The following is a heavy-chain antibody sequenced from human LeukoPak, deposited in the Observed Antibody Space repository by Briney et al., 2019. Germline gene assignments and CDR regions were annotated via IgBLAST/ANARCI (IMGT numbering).Heavy chain of an antibody. Sequence: ASVKVSCKASGYTFTSYGISWVRQAPGQGLEWMGGIIPIFGTANYAQKFQGRVTITADKSTSTAYMELSSLRSEDTAVYYCASYYCSSTSCYDYWGQGTLVTVSS. J-gene: IGHJ4*02. CDR1: GYTFTSYG. CDR2: IIPIFGTA. CDR3: ASYYCSSTSCYDY. D-gene: IGHD2-2*01. V-gene: IGHV1-69*06.